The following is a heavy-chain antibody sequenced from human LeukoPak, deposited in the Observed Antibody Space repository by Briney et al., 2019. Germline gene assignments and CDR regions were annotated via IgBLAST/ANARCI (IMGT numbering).Heavy chain of an antibody. D-gene: IGHD5-12*01. V-gene: IGHV3-21*01. CDR1: GFTFSSYS. CDR2: ISSSSSYI. Sequence: GGSLRLSCAASGFTFSSYSMNWVRQAPGKGLEWVSSISSSSSYIYYADSVKGRFTISRDNAKNSLYLQMNSLRAEDTAVYYCARDRVGSGYDPFGYWGQGTLVTVSS. J-gene: IGHJ4*02. CDR3: ARDRVGSGYDPFGY.